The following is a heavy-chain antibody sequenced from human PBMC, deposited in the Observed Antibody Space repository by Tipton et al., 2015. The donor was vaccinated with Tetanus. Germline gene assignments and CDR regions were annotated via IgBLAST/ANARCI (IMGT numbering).Heavy chain of an antibody. CDR1: GFTVSSNY. Sequence: SLRLSCAASGFTVSSNYMNWVRQAPGKGLEWVSGIYCGGSKYYADSVKGRFTISRDNSKNTLYLQMNRLRAEDTLVYFCARKTFYYDSRGEADTFGDWGEGAVVGV. CDR3: ARKTFYYDSRGEADTFGD. D-gene: IGHD3-22*01. CDR2: IYCGGSK. V-gene: IGHV3-66*01. J-gene: IGHJ3*01.